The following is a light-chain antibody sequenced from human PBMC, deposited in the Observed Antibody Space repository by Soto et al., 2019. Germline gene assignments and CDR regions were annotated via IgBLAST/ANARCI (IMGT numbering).Light chain of an antibody. Sequence: EIVMTQSPATLSVSPGERATLSCRASQSVSSNLAWYKQKPGQAPRLLIYGASTSDTGIPARFRGSGSETEFTLTTGTLQSEDFAVYYCQQYNNWPLTFGGGTKVEIK. CDR2: GAS. J-gene: IGKJ4*01. CDR3: QQYNNWPLT. CDR1: QSVSSN. V-gene: IGKV3-15*01.